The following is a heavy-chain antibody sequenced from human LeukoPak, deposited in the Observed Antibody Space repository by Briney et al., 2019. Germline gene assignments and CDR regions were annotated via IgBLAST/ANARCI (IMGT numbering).Heavy chain of an antibody. D-gene: IGHD3-3*01. V-gene: IGHV3-30-3*01. J-gene: IGHJ4*02. Sequence: GGSLRLSCAASGFTFSSYAMHWVRQAPGKGLEWVAVISYDGSNKYYADSVKGRFTISRDNSKNTLYLQMNSLRAEDTAVYYCASIYYDFWSGVLGNDYWGQGTLVTVSS. CDR3: ASIYYDFWSGVLGNDY. CDR1: GFTFSSYA. CDR2: ISYDGSNK.